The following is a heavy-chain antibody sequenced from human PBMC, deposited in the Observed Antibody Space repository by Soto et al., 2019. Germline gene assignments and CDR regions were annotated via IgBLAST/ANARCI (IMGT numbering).Heavy chain of an antibody. CDR1: GFTFSDYY. D-gene: IGHD3-16*02. CDR3: ARAHVTIRGVIFPGGRY. V-gene: IGHV3-11*01. Sequence: GGSLRLSCAASGFTFSDYYMSWIRQAPGKGLEWVSYISSSGSTIYYADSVKGRFTISRDNAKNSLYLQMNSLRAEDTAVYYCARAHVTIRGVIFPGGRYWGQGTLVTVSS. CDR2: ISSSGSTI. J-gene: IGHJ4*02.